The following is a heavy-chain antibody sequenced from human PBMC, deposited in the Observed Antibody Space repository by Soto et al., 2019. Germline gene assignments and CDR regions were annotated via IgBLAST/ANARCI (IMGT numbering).Heavy chain of an antibody. D-gene: IGHD2-8*01. V-gene: IGHV4-39*01. J-gene: IGHJ4*02. CDR2: IYYSGST. Sequence: SETLSLTCTVSGGSISSSSYYWGWIRQPPGKGLEWIGSIYYSGSTYYNPSLKSRVTISVDTSKNQFSLKLSSVTAADTAVYYCASDCTNGVCNSGYWGQGTLVTV. CDR3: ASDCTNGVCNSGY. CDR1: GGSISSSSYY.